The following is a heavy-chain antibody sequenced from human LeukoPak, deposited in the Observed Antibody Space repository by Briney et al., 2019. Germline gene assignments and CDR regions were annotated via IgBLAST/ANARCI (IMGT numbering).Heavy chain of an antibody. D-gene: IGHD2-15*01. J-gene: IGHJ6*02. CDR3: AASYCSGGSCYSDGYYYGMDV. CDR2: INHSGST. Sequence: SETLSLTCAVYGGSFSGYYWSWIRQPPGKGLEWIGEINHSGSTNYNPSLKSRVTISVDTSKNQFSLKLSSVTAADTAVYYCAASYCSGGSCYSDGYYYGMDVWGQGTTVTVSS. CDR1: GGSFSGYY. V-gene: IGHV4-34*01.